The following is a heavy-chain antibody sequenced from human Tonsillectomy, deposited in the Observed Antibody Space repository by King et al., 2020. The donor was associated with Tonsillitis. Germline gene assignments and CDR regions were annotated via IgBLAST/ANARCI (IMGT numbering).Heavy chain of an antibody. CDR2: ISSDGSNK. Sequence: HVQLVESGGGVVQPGRSLRLSCVASGFTFSRYAMHWVRQTPGKGLEWVAVISSDGSNKFYADSVKGRFTISRDNSKNTLDLHMNNLRAEDTAVYYCARDWDEVTYYFXYXGQGTLVTVSS. J-gene: IGHJ4*02. D-gene: IGHD1-26*01. V-gene: IGHV3-30-3*01. CDR3: ARDWDEVTYYFXY. CDR1: GFTFSRYA.